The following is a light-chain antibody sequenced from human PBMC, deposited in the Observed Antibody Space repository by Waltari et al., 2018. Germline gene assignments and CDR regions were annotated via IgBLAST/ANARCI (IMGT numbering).Light chain of an antibody. Sequence: DVQLTQSPSSLSASVGDRGTLTCQASQDIYNYLNWFQQKPGKAPKLLIYDATNLETGVPSRFSGSRSGTDFTFTISSLQPEDVATYYCQQYENFPYSFGQGTKLEIK. CDR1: QDIYNY. CDR3: QQYENFPYS. CDR2: DAT. J-gene: IGKJ2*03. V-gene: IGKV1-33*01.